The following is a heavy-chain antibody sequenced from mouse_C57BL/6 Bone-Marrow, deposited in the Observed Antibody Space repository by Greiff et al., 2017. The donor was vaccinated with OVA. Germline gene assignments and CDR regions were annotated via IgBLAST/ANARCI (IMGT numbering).Heavy chain of an antibody. CDR2: INSDGGST. V-gene: IGHV5-2*01. CDR3: ASYYSNYEWFAY. CDR1: EYEFPSHD. Sequence: EVQLVESGGGLVQPGESLKLSCESNEYEFPSHDMSWVRKTPEKRLELVAAINSDGGSTYYPDTMERRFIMSRDNTKKTLYLQMSSLRSEDTALYYCASYYSNYEWFAYWGQGTLVTVSA. D-gene: IGHD2-5*01. J-gene: IGHJ3*01.